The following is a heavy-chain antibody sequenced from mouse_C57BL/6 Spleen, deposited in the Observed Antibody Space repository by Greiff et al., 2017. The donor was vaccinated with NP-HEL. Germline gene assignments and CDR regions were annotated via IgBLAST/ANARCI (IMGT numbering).Heavy chain of an antibody. CDR2: ISNGGGST. J-gene: IGHJ4*01. V-gene: IGHV5-12*01. Sequence: GKVVESGGGLVQPGGSLKLSCAASGFTFSDYYMYWVRQTPEKRLEWVAYISNGGGSTYYPDTVKGRFTISRDNAKNTLYLQMSRLKSEDTAMYYCARQGYDYEDAMDYWGQGTSVTVSS. CDR3: ARQGYDYEDAMDY. CDR1: GFTFSDYY. D-gene: IGHD2-4*01.